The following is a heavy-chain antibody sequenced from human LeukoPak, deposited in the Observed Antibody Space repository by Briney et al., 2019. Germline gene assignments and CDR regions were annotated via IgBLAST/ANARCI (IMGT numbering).Heavy chain of an antibody. Sequence: GGSLRLSCAASEFAFSTYNMNWVRQAPGKGLEWVSYISTGSSTTHYADSVKGRFTISRDNVENSLYLQMNSLRDEDTAVYYCARVAAGYSVNYFDYWGQGTLVTVSS. V-gene: IGHV3-48*02. D-gene: IGHD4-23*01. CDR3: ARVAAGYSVNYFDY. CDR1: EFAFSTYN. J-gene: IGHJ4*02. CDR2: ISTGSSTT.